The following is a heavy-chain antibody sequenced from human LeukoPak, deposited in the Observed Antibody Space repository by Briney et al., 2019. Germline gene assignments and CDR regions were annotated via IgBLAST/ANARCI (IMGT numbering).Heavy chain of an antibody. CDR2: IGTAGDT. CDR1: GFTFSSYD. CDR3: TRGGPYEPPDY. V-gene: IGHV3-13*01. Sequence: GGSLRLSCAASGFTFSSYDMHWVRQATGKGLEWVSAIGTAGDTYYPGSVKGRFTISRENAKNSLYLQMDSLRAGDTAVYYCTRGGPYEPPDYWGQGTLVTVSS. J-gene: IGHJ4*02. D-gene: IGHD3-3*01.